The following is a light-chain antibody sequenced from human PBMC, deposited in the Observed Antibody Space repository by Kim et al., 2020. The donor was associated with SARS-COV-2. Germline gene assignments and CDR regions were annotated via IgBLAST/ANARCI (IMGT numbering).Light chain of an antibody. CDR2: AVT. CDR1: STDIGGYDY. J-gene: IGLJ2*01. CDR3: SSYSSANFAV. V-gene: IGLV2-14*03. Sequence: QSALTQPASVSGSPGQSITISCTGTSTDIGGYDYVSWYQQHPCKAPKLIIYAVTQRPSGVSNHFSASKFANTASLTISGLRAEDEADYYCSSYSSANFAVFGGGTQLTVL.